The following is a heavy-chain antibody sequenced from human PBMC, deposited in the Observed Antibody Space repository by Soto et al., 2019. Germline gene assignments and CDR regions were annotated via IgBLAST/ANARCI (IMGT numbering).Heavy chain of an antibody. J-gene: IGHJ1*01. CDR2: ISYDSSNK. Sequence: PGGSLRLSCAASGFSFSTYAIHWVRQAPGKGLEWVAVISYDSSNKNYADSVKGRFTISRDNSNNMLYLEMNSLRPEDTALYYCATAVAGPPSFPHWGRGTLVTVSS. CDR3: ATAVAGPPSFPH. V-gene: IGHV3-30-3*01. D-gene: IGHD6-19*01. CDR1: GFSFSTYA.